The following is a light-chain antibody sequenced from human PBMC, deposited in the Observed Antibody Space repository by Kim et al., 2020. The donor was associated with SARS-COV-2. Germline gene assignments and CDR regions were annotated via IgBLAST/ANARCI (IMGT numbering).Light chain of an antibody. CDR2: DVN. Sequence: TQPASVSGSPGQSITISCSGTSSDIGGYSRVSWYQQHPGKAPKLMIFDVNERPSGVSDRFSGSKSGNTASLTISGLQAEDEADYYCAAYASTSIYVFGTGTKVTVL. J-gene: IGLJ1*01. CDR3: AAYASTSIYV. CDR1: SSDIGGYSR. V-gene: IGLV2-14*03.